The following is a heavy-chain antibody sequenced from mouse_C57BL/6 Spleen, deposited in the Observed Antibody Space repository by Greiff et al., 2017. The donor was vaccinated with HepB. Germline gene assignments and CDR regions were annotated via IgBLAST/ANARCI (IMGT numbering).Heavy chain of an antibody. Sequence: EVKLQESGGGLVQPKGSLKLSCAASGFSFNTYAMNWVRQAPGKGLEWVARIRSKSNNYATYYADSVKDRFTISRDDSESMLYLQMNNLKTEDTAMYYCVRGYGSSLYYFDYWGQGTTLTVSS. D-gene: IGHD1-1*01. CDR3: VRGYGSSLYYFDY. CDR1: GFSFNTYA. V-gene: IGHV10-1*01. J-gene: IGHJ2*01. CDR2: IRSKSNNYAT.